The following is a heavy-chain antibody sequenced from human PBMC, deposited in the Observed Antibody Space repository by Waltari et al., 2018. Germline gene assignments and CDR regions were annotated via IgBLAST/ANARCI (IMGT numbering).Heavy chain of an antibody. CDR1: GGSISSSSYY. V-gene: IGHV4-39*01. D-gene: IGHD4-4*01. Sequence: QLQLQESGPGLVKPSETLSLTCTVSGGSISSSSYYWGWIRQPPGKGLEWIGSIYYSGSTYDKPFLKSRVTISVDTSKNQFSLKLSSVTAAETAVYYCARHVPSTTVTDYWGQGTLVTVSS. CDR3: ARHVPSTTVTDY. J-gene: IGHJ4*02. CDR2: IYYSGST.